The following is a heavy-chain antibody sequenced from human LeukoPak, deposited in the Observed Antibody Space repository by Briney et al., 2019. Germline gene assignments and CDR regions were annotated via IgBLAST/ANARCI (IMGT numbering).Heavy chain of an antibody. CDR3: AKGIMSRRPGGGFDY. J-gene: IGHJ4*02. CDR2: ISNSGGGT. Sequence: GGSLRLSCAASGFTFSSYAMSWVRQAPGKGLEWVSSISNSGGGTYYADSVKGRITISRDNSKNTLFLQMNSLRAEDTAVYYCAKGIMSRRPGGGFDYWGQGTLVTVSS. CDR1: GFTFSSYA. V-gene: IGHV3-23*01. D-gene: IGHD3-16*01.